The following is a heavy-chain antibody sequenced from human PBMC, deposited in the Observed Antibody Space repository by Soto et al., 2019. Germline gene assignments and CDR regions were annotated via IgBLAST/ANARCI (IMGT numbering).Heavy chain of an antibody. V-gene: IGHV2-5*02. D-gene: IGHD3-16*01. CDR3: AHKGDGDRGFKY. CDR2: IYWDDDK. J-gene: IGHJ4*02. Sequence: QITLKESGPTLVKPTQTLTLTCTFSGFSLSTSGVGVGWIRQPPGKALEWLALIYWDDDKRYSPSLKSRLTITKDTSKNQVVLTMTNMDPVDTPTYYCAHKGDGDRGFKYWGRGTLVTVSS. CDR1: GFSLSTSGVG.